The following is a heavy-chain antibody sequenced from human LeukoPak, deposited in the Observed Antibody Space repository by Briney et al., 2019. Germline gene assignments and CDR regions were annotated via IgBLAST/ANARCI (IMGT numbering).Heavy chain of an antibody. CDR1: GGSISNYY. CDR3: VRARLERRISAFDS. D-gene: IGHD1-1*01. Sequence: SETLSLTCTVSGGSISNYYWNWIRQPPGKGLEWIGYIYYTGNTNYNPSLKSRVTISVDTSKNQFSLRLSSVTAADTAVYYCVRARLERRISAFDSWGQGTLVTVSS. V-gene: IGHV4-59*08. CDR2: IYYTGNT. J-gene: IGHJ4*01.